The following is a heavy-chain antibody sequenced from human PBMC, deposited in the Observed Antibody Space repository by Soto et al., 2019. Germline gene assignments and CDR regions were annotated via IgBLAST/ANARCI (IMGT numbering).Heavy chain of an antibody. CDR3: GRWSCITPLHDV. J-gene: IGHJ4*02. CDR2: FYPSGRT. V-gene: IGHV4-59*01. CDR1: GASISNCS. Sequence: PSETLSLTCTVAGASISNCSWSWLRPPRGKGLYWIGSFYPSGRTGYTPSLKSRCTISVATSQNQFSLDLYPLTATATAASSCGRWSCITPLHDVWGQGALVTVSS. D-gene: IGHD1-20*01.